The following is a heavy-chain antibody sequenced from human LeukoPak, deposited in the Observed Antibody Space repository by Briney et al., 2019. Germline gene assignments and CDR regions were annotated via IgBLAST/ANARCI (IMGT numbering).Heavy chain of an antibody. CDR3: ARPYDSSGYDAFDI. D-gene: IGHD3-22*01. Sequence: GASVKVSCKASGYTFTGYYMHWVRQAPGQGLEWMGRIIPIFGTANYAQKFQGRVTITTDESTSTAYMELSSLRSEDTAVYYCARPYDSSGYDAFDIWGQGTMVTVSS. CDR1: GYTFTGYY. J-gene: IGHJ3*02. CDR2: IIPIFGTA. V-gene: IGHV1-69*05.